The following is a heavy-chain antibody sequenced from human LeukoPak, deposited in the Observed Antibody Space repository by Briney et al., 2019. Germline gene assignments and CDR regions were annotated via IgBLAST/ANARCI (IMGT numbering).Heavy chain of an antibody. CDR2: IVVGSVNT. Sequence: SVKVSCKTSGFTFGTSALQWVRQASGQRLQWIGWIVVGSVNTNYAQKFQERVTITRDMSTSTAYMELSSLRSEDTAVYYCAATVTVTTGSAYFGMDVWAQGTTVTVSS. J-gene: IGHJ6*02. V-gene: IGHV1-58*01. CDR1: GFTFGTSA. CDR3: AATVTVTTGSAYFGMDV. D-gene: IGHD4-17*01.